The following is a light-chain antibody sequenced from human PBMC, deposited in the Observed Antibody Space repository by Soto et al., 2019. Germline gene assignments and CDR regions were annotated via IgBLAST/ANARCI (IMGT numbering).Light chain of an antibody. V-gene: IGKV1-5*01. CDR1: QNINNW. CDR3: QQSKT. Sequence: SPSPLSASVGDRVTITCRASQNINNWIAWYQQKPGKAPKLLIYDASTWENGVPARFSGSGFGTEFTLTISSLEPEDFAVFYCQQSKTFGQGTKVDIK. CDR2: DAS. J-gene: IGKJ1*01.